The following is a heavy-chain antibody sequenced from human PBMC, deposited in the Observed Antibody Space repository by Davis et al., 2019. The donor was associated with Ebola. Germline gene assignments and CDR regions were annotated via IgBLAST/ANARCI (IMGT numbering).Heavy chain of an antibody. CDR3: ARGQSSSWHRFYYGMDV. CDR1: GFTFSSYW. J-gene: IGHJ6*02. V-gene: IGHV3-74*01. CDR2: INSDGSST. Sequence: GESLKISCAASGFTFSSYWMHWVRQAPGKGLVWVSRINSDGSSTNYADSVKGRFTISRDNAKNTLYLQMNSLRAEDTAVYYCARGQSSSWHRFYYGMDVWGQGTTVTVSS. D-gene: IGHD6-13*01.